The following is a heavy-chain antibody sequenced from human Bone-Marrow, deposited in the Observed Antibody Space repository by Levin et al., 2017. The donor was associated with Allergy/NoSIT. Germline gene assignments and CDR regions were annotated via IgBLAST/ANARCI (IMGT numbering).Heavy chain of an antibody. CDR1: GFIFSNYA. D-gene: IGHD3-22*01. V-gene: IGHV3-23*01. CDR3: AGYDTSAYHSPFDY. J-gene: IGHJ4*02. CDR2: ISGSGGNT. Sequence: GGSLRLSCAASGFIFSNYAMNWVRQAPGKGLEWVSQISGSGGNTHYADSVKSRFTFSSDNSKNTLYLQMNSLRAEDTAVYYCAGYDTSAYHSPFDYWGQGTLVTVSS.